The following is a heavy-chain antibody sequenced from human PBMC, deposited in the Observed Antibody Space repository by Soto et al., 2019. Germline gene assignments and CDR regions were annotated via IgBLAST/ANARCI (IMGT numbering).Heavy chain of an antibody. J-gene: IGHJ6*03. Sequence: GQSLNISCKGSGYSFTSYWIGWVRQMPGKGLEWMGIIYPGDSDTRYSPSFQGQVTISADKSISTAYLQWSSLKASDTAMYYCAPRASGDYYYYYYMDXWGKGTTVTVPS. CDR2: IYPGDSDT. D-gene: IGHD2-21*02. CDR3: APRASGDYYYYYYMDX. CDR1: GYSFTSYW. V-gene: IGHV5-51*01.